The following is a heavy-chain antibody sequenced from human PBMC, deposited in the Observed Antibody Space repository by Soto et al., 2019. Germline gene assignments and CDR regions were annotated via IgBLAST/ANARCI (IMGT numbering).Heavy chain of an antibody. D-gene: IGHD6-13*01. CDR1: GYSFTSYW. CDR3: ARSCIAAAGMEDYYYGMDV. CDR2: IYPGDSDT. V-gene: IGHV5-51*03. Sequence: PGESLKISCKGSGYSFTSYWIGWVRQMPGKGLEWMGIIYPGDSDTRYSPSFQGQVTISADKSISTAYLQWSSLKASDTAMYYCARSCIAAAGMEDYYYGMDVWGQGTTVTVSS. J-gene: IGHJ6*02.